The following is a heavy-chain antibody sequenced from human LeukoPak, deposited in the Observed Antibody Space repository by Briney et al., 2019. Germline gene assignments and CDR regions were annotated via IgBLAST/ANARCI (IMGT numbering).Heavy chain of an antibody. J-gene: IGHJ4*02. CDR2: ISGSGGST. CDR3: AKAGELLWFGELYYFDY. CDR1: GFTLSSYA. Sequence: GGSLRLSCAASGFTLSSYAMSWVRQAPGKGLEWVSAISGSGGSTYYADSVKGRFTISRDNSKNTLYLQMNSLRAEDTAVYYCAKAGELLWFGELYYFDYWGQGTLVTVSS. V-gene: IGHV3-23*01. D-gene: IGHD3-10*01.